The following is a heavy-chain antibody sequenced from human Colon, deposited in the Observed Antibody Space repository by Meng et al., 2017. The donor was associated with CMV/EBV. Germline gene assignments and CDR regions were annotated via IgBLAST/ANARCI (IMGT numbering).Heavy chain of an antibody. CDR3: AHGRGWLTDY. D-gene: IGHD6-19*01. CDR1: GVSLRTPEVG. V-gene: IGHV2-5*02. J-gene: IGHJ4*02. CDR2: IYWDDDN. Sequence: ITFKESGPTLVKPTQTLTLTCTFSGVSLRTPEVGVHWIRQPPGKALEWLALIYWDDDNQFRPSLKNRITITKDTSKNQVVLTMTNMDPVDTATYYCAHGRGWLTDYWGQGTLVPVSS.